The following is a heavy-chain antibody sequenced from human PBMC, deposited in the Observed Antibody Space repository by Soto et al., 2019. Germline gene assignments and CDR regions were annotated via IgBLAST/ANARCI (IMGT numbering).Heavy chain of an antibody. J-gene: IGHJ6*02. CDR1: GGSFSGYY. CDR3: ASPSTTTVTNYYYYGMDV. Sequence: ETLSLTCAVYGGSFSGYYWSWIRQPPGKGLEWIGEINHSGSTNYNPSLKSRVTISVDTSKNQFSLKLSSVTAADTAVYYCASPSTTTVTNYYYYGMDVWGQGTTVTVSS. CDR2: INHSGST. V-gene: IGHV4-34*01. D-gene: IGHD4-17*01.